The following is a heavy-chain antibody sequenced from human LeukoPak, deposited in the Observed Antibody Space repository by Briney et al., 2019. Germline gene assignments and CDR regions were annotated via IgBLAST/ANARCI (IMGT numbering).Heavy chain of an antibody. V-gene: IGHV3-21*01. Sequence: GGSLRLSCAASGFTFSSYSMNWVRQAPGKGLEWVSSISSSSSYIYYADSVKGRFTISRDNAKNSLYLQMNSLRAKDTAVYYCARFYYYDFWSGYHPPYFDYWGQGTLVTVSS. J-gene: IGHJ4*02. D-gene: IGHD3-3*01. CDR2: ISSSSSYI. CDR1: GFTFSSYS. CDR3: ARFYYYDFWSGYHPPYFDY.